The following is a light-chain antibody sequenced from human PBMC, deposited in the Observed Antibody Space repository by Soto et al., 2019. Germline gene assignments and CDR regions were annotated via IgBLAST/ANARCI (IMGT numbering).Light chain of an antibody. V-gene: IGKV3-15*01. J-gene: IGKJ2*01. Sequence: EIVMTQSPATLSVSPGERATLSCRASQSVSSNLAWYQQKPGQAPRLLIYGASTRATGIPARFSGSGSGTEFTLTTSSLQSEDLAVYYCQLYNNWPSFGQGTKLEIK. CDR3: QLYNNWPS. CDR1: QSVSSN. CDR2: GAS.